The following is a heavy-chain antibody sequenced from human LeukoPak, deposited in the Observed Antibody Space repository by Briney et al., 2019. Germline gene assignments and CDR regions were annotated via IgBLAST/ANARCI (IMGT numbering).Heavy chain of an antibody. CDR2: INPNSGGT. CDR3: ARDPPHRGDRYSLGDY. Sequence: ASVKVSCKASGYTFTGYYMHWVRQAPGQGLEWMGWINPNSGGTNYAQKFQGRVTMTRDTSISTAYMELSRLRSDDTAVYYCARDPPHRGDRYSLGDYWGQGTLVTVSS. V-gene: IGHV1-2*02. CDR1: GYTFTGYY. D-gene: IGHD5-18*01. J-gene: IGHJ4*02.